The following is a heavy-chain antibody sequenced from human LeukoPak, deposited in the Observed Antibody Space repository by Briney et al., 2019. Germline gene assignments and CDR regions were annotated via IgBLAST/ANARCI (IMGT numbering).Heavy chain of an antibody. J-gene: IGHJ4*02. Sequence: PSETLSLTCTVSGGSIGSGGYYWSWIRQHPGKGLEWIGYIYYSGSTYYNPSLKSRVTISVDTSKNQFSLKLSSVTAADTAVYYCARERSGSGSYSSFDYWGQGTLVTVSS. CDR3: ARERSGSGSYSSFDY. CDR1: GGSIGSGGYY. V-gene: IGHV4-61*08. D-gene: IGHD3-10*01. CDR2: IYYSGST.